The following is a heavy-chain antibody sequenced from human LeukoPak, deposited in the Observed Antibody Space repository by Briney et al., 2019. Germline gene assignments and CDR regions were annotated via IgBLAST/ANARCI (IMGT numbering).Heavy chain of an antibody. CDR3: ARGILCFGELSVLEALGWFDP. CDR2: IKQDGSEK. V-gene: IGHV3-7*03. CDR1: GFTFSSYW. D-gene: IGHD3-10*01. Sequence: GGSLRLSCAASGFTFSSYWMSWVRQAPGKGLEWVANIKQDGSEKYHVDSVKGRFTISRDNAKNSLYLQMNSLRAEDTAVYYCARGILCFGELSVLEALGWFDPWGQGTLVTVSS. J-gene: IGHJ5*02.